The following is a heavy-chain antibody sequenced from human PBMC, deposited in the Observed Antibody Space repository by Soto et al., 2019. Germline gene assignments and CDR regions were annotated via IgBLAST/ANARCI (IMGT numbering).Heavy chain of an antibody. J-gene: IGHJ5*02. CDR3: AQHDRGDYMSS. Sequence: EVQLLESGGDLVQPGGSLRLSCVASGFTFNNYAMSWVRQAPGKGLEWVSTISGPGASTYYADFVKGRFTISRDNSKNSLYVQMTFLRAADTAVYYCAQHDRGDYMSSWGQGTLVTVSS. V-gene: IGHV3-23*01. CDR1: GFTFNNYA. CDR2: ISGPGAST. D-gene: IGHD4-17*01.